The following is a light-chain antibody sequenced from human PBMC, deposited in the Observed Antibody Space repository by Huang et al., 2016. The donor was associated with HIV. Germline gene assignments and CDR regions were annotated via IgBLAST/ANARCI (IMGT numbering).Light chain of an antibody. CDR2: ETF. CDR3: QQYHEWPRT. J-gene: IGKJ2*01. V-gene: IGKV3-15*01. Sequence: ERVLTQSPGTLSVSPGERATLSCRTSQGIGNSLAWYQLKTGQAPRLLIYETFIRASDIPARFSGGGSEIDFTLTISGLQSEDSAVYYCQQYHEWPRTFGQGTKVEIK. CDR1: QGIGNS.